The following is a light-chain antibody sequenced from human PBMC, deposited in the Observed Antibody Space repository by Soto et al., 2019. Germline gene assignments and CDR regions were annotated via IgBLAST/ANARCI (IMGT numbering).Light chain of an antibody. J-gene: IGKJ2*01. CDR1: QNISRW. CDR2: KAS. Sequence: DIQMTQSPSTLSASVGDRVTITCRASQNISRWLAWYQQKPGKAPKLLIYKASYLESGVLSRFSGGGSGTELTLPIGSLQPDDFASSFCHQYNSYPYTFGQGTNLEIK. V-gene: IGKV1-5*03. CDR3: HQYNSYPYT.